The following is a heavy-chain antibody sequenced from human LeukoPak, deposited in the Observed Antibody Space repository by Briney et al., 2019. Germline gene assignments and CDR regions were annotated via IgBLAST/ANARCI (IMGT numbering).Heavy chain of an antibody. V-gene: IGHV3-48*03. CDR2: ISSSGSTI. D-gene: IGHD3-10*02. CDR3: AELAITMIGGV. J-gene: IGHJ6*04. Sequence: PGGSLRLSYAASGFTFSSYEMNWVRQAPGKGLEWVSYISSSGSTIYYADSVKGRFTISRDNAKNSLYLQMNSLRAEDTAVYYRAELAITMIGGVWGKGTAVTISS. CDR1: GFTFSSYE.